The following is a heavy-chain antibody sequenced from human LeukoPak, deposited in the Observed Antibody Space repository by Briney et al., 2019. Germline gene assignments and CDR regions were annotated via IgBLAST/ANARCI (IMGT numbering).Heavy chain of an antibody. V-gene: IGHV1-8*03. J-gene: IGHJ6*03. Sequence: ASVKVSCKASGGTFSSYDINWVRQATGQGLEWMGWMNPNSGNTGYAQKFQGRVTITRNTSISTAYMELSSLRSEDTAVYYCARGPRDYSNYYYYMDVWGKGTTVTVSS. CDR1: GGTFSSYD. CDR2: MNPNSGNT. D-gene: IGHD4-11*01. CDR3: ARGPRDYSNYYYYMDV.